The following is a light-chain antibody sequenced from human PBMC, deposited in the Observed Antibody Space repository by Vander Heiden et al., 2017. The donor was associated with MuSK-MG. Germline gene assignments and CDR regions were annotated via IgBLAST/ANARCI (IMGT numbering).Light chain of an antibody. CDR3: QQDYRWAHT. V-gene: IGKV3-15*01. Sequence: EIVMTQSPATRSVSPGERATLSCRASQSVSTNLVWYQQKPGQAPRLLIYDASTRATGIPVRFSGSGSGTEFTLTISSLQSEDFAVYYCQQDYRWAHTFGQWTRVAIK. CDR2: DAS. CDR1: QSVSTN. J-gene: IGKJ5*01.